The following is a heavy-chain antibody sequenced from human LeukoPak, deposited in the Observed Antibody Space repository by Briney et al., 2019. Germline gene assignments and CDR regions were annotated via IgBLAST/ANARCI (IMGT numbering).Heavy chain of an antibody. J-gene: IGHJ4*02. CDR1: GFTFSSSW. D-gene: IGHD1-7*01. CDR2: MNGDGSTI. Sequence: GGSLRLSYAGSGFTFSSSWIPWVRQGPGKGRVWVARMNGDGSTINYADSVKGRFTISRDNAKNTVYLQMSSLRDEDTAIYYCAKAGNFRFDYWGQGTLVTVSS. V-gene: IGHV3-74*01. CDR3: AKAGNFRFDY.